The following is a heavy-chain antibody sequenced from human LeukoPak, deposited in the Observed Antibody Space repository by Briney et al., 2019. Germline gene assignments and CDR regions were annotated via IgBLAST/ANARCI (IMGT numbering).Heavy chain of an antibody. J-gene: IGHJ4*02. CDR1: GYTFTGHY. CDR2: INSNNGDT. D-gene: IGHD5-24*01. Sequence: ASVKVSCKASGYTFTGHYLHWVRQAPGQGLEWVGGINSNNGDTHYAQNFQGRVTMTRDTSISTAYMELSRLGSDDTAVYYCARDGDGYNLDWGQGTLVTVSS. CDR3: ARDGDGYNLD. V-gene: IGHV1-2*02.